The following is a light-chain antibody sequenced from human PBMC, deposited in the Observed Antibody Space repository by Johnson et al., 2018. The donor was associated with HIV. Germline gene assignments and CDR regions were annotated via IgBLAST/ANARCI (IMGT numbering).Light chain of an antibody. J-gene: IGLJ1*01. CDR2: ENN. Sequence: QSVLTQPPSVSAAPGQKVTISCSGSSSNIGNNYVSWYRQLPGTAPKLLIYENNKRPSGIPARFSGSKSGTSATLGITGLQTGDEAYYYCGTWDSSLSAYVFGTGTKVTVL. V-gene: IGLV1-51*02. CDR1: SSNIGNNY. CDR3: GTWDSSLSAYV.